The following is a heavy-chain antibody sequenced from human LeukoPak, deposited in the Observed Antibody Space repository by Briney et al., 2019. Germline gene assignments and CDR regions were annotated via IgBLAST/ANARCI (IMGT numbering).Heavy chain of an antibody. CDR1: GGSISSYY. CDR2: IYYSGST. V-gene: IGHV4-59*01. Sequence: SETLSLTCTVSGGSISSYYWSWIRQPPGKGLEWIGYIYYSGSTNYNPSLKSRDTISVDTSKNQFSLKLSSVTAADTAVYYCARVVDYYDSSGYYYDGMVIAYWGQGTLVTVSS. D-gene: IGHD3-22*01. J-gene: IGHJ4*02. CDR3: ARVVDYYDSSGYYYDGMVIAY.